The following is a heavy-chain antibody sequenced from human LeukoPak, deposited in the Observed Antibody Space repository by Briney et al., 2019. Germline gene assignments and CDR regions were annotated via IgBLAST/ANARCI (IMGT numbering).Heavy chain of an antibody. CDR1: GGSIRDYY. CDR3: ARDLRSFSI. CDR2: IYYSGST. D-gene: IGHD3-3*02. J-gene: IGHJ4*02. Sequence: KTSETLSLTCTVSGGSIRDYYWSWIRQPPGKELEWIGYIYYSGSTNHNPSLKSRVTISVDTSKNQVSLKLSSVTAADTAVYYCARDLRSFSIWGQGTLVTVSS. V-gene: IGHV4-59*01.